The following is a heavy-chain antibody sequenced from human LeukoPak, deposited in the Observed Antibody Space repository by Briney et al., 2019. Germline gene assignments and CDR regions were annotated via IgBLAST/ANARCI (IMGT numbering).Heavy chain of an antibody. CDR1: GYTFPSYW. J-gene: IGHJ4*02. V-gene: IGHV5-51*01. Sequence: HGDSLKISCKGCGYTFPSYWIGWVRQTPGKGLEWMGIIYPGDSDTRYSPTFQGQVTISADKSISTAYLQWGILKASDTAMYYCARVVSLSVVTSPFDSWGQGTLVTASS. CDR3: ARVVSLSVVTSPFDS. D-gene: IGHD4-23*01. CDR2: IYPGDSDT.